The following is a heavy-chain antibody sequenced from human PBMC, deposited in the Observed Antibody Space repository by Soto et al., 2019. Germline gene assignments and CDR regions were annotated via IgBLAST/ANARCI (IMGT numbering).Heavy chain of an antibody. D-gene: IGHD2-21*02. J-gene: IGHJ6*02. Sequence: QITLKESGPTLVKPTQTLTLTCSVSGFSLNTGGLGVGWIRQPPGKALEWLALIYWDDDKRYSPSLRNRLSISKDTSNNLVVFTMTNMDPVDTATYYCIHSRCGGDCLRSYSSHYSYSLDVWGQGTTVTVSS. CDR3: IHSRCGGDCLRSYSSHYSYSLDV. CDR2: IYWDDDK. CDR1: GFSLNTGGLG. V-gene: IGHV2-5*02.